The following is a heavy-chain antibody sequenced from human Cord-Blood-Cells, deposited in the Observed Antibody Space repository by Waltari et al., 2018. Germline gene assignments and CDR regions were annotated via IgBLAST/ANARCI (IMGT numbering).Heavy chain of an antibody. CDR2: ISWNSGSI. CDR1: GFTFDDYA. Sequence: EVQLVESGGGLVQPGRSLRPSCAASGFTFDDYAMHWARQAPGKGLEWVSGISWNSGSIGYADSVKGRVTISRDNAKNSLYLQMNSLRAEDTALYYCAKDVTRAGFDAFDIWGQGTMVTVSS. D-gene: IGHD6-13*01. J-gene: IGHJ3*02. CDR3: AKDVTRAGFDAFDI. V-gene: IGHV3-9*01.